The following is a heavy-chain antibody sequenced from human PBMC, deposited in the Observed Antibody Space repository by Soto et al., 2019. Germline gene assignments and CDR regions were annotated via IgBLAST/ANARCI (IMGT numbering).Heavy chain of an antibody. J-gene: IGHJ4*02. CDR2: IIPILGIA. Sequence: SVKVSCKASGGSFSSYTISWVRQAPGQGLEWMGRIIPILGIANYAQKFQGRVTITADKSTSTAYMELSSLRSEDTAVYYCARDERYYYGSGTYAPYYFEYWGQGPLVTVSS. V-gene: IGHV1-69*04. D-gene: IGHD3-10*01. CDR1: GGSFSSYT. CDR3: ARDERYYYGSGTYAPYYFEY.